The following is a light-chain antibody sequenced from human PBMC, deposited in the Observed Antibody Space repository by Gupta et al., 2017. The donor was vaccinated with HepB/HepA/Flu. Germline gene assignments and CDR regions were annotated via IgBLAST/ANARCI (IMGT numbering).Light chain of an antibody. CDR3: GTWDSSLSVWV. Sequence: QSVLTQPPSVSAAPGQKVTISCSGSNSNIGNNYVSWYQQLPGTAPKLLIYESNKRPSGIPDRFSASNSGTSATLGINGLQSGDEADYYCGTWDSSLSVWVFGGGTKLTVL. J-gene: IGLJ3*02. V-gene: IGLV1-51*02. CDR1: NSNIGNNY. CDR2: ESN.